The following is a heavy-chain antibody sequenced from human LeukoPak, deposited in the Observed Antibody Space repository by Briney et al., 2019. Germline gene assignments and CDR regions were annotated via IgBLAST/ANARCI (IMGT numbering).Heavy chain of an antibody. CDR2: INHSGST. D-gene: IGHD3-22*01. CDR3: ARGPYSYDSSGAFDI. Sequence: PSETLSLTCAVYGGSFSGYYWSWIRQPPGKGLEWVGEINHSGSTNYNPSLKSRVTISVDTSKNQFSLKLSSVTAADTAVYFCARGPYSYDSSGAFDIWGQGTMVTVSS. V-gene: IGHV4-34*01. J-gene: IGHJ3*02. CDR1: GGSFSGYY.